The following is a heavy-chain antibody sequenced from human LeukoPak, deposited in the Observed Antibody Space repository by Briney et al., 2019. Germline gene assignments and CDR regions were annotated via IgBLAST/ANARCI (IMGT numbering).Heavy chain of an antibody. CDR3: ARYRGASGYHFDY. J-gene: IGHJ4*02. CDR1: GGSISSSNW. CDR2: IYRSGST. Sequence: SETLSLTCTVSGGSISSSNWWSWVRQPPGKGLEWIGEIYRSGSTNYNPSLKSRVTISVDKSKNQFSLKLSSVTAADTAMYYCARYRGASGYHFDYWGQGTLVTVSS. D-gene: IGHD5-12*01. V-gene: IGHV4-4*02.